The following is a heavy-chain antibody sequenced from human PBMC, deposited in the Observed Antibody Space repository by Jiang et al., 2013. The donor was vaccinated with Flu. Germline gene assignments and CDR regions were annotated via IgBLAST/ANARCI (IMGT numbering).Heavy chain of an antibody. CDR1: GGSFSGYY. Sequence: KPSETLSLTCAVYGGSFSGYYWSWIRQPPGRGWSWIGEINHSGSTNYNPSLKSRVTISVDTSKNQFSLKLSSVTAADTAVYYCARGYDILTREHNWFDPWGQGTLVTVSS. D-gene: IGHD3-9*01. V-gene: IGHV4-34*01. CDR3: ARGYDILTREHNWFDP. J-gene: IGHJ5*02. CDR2: INHSGST.